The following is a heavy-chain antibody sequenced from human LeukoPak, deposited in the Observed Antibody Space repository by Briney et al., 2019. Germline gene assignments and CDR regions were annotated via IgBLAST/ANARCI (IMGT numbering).Heavy chain of an antibody. Sequence: ASVKVSCKASGYTFTGYYMHWVRQAPGQGLEWIGRINPNSGGTNYAQKFQGRVTMTTDTSTSTAYMELRSLRSDDTAVYYCARAGELGVGATTEDYYGMDVWGQGTTVTVSS. J-gene: IGHJ6*02. D-gene: IGHD1-26*01. CDR1: GYTFTGYY. V-gene: IGHV1-2*06. CDR2: INPNSGGT. CDR3: ARAGELGVGATTEDYYGMDV.